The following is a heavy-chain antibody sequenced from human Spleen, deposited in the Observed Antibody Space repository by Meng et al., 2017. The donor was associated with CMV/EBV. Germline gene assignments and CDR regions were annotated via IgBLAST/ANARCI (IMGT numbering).Heavy chain of an antibody. CDR3: ARERYLEPAASPDYYYFGMDV. J-gene: IGHJ6*02. CDR2: INPSGGST. CDR1: GYTFTSYY. D-gene: IGHD2-2*01. Sequence: ASVKVSCKASGYTFTSYYMHWVRQAPGQGLEWMGIINPSGGSTSYAQKFQGRVTMTRDTSISTAYMELSRLRSDDTAFYYCARERYLEPAASPDYYYFGMDVWGQGTTVTVSS. V-gene: IGHV1-46*01.